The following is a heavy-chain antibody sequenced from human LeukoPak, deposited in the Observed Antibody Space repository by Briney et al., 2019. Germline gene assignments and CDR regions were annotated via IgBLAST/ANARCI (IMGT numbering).Heavy chain of an antibody. CDR2: INHSGST. J-gene: IGHJ3*02. CDR1: GGSFSGYY. D-gene: IGHD6-13*01. V-gene: IGHV4-34*01. CDR3: ARWGSSPHSGAFDI. Sequence: SETLSLTCAVYGGSFSGYYWSWIRHPPGKGLEWIGEINHSGSTNYNPSLRSRVTISVDTSKNQFSLKLSSVTAADTAVYYCARWGSSPHSGAFDIWGQGTMVTVSS.